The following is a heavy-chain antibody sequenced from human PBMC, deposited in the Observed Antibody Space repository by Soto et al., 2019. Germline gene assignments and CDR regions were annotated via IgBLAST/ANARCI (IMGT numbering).Heavy chain of an antibody. D-gene: IGHD3-16*01. CDR3: ATAAESTAGGRLDV. CDR2: IIPIMSLV. V-gene: IGHV1-69*01. Sequence: VQLVQSETEVRMPGSSVKLSCKTSGDSFNNYAISWVRQAPGQGLEWMGGIIPIMSLVRYAEKFQGRVTISATDSTGTAYLEVTSLRSEDTDTCYCATAAESTAGGRLDVWGLGTTVSVSS. CDR1: GDSFNNYA. J-gene: IGHJ6*02.